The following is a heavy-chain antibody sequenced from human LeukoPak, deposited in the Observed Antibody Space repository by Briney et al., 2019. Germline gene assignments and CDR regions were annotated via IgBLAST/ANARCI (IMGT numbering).Heavy chain of an antibody. CDR3: ANMEYPVDY. D-gene: IGHD2-2*01. CDR2: ISGSGGST. CDR1: GFTVSSNH. J-gene: IGHJ4*02. Sequence: GGSLRLSCAASGFTVSSNHMSWVRQAPGKGLEWVSAISGSGGSTYYADSVKGRFTISRDNSKNTLYLQMNSLRAEDTAVYYCANMEYPVDYWGQGTLVTVSS. V-gene: IGHV3-23*01.